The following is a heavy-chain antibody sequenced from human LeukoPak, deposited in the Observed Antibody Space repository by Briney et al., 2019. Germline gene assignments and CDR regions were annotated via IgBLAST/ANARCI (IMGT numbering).Heavy chain of an antibody. D-gene: IGHD4/OR15-4a*01. CDR1: GFTLNTYA. CDR3: AKGLGALDL. V-gene: IGHV3-23*01. Sequence: GGSLRLSCAASGFTLNTYAMTWVRQGPGKGLEWVSAISGNGASKFYADSVKGRFTISRDKSKNTLYLQMNSLRVEDTALYYCAKGLGALDLWGQGTLVTVSS. CDR2: ISGNGASK. J-gene: IGHJ5*02.